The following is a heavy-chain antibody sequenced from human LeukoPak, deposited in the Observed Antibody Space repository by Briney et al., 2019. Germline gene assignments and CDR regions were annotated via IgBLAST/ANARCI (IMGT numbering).Heavy chain of an antibody. CDR2: ITAYNGNT. CDR1: GYTFTSYV. D-gene: IGHD2-2*01. V-gene: IGHV1-18*01. Sequence: GAPEKVSCKASGYTFTSYVISWVRQAPGQGLEWMGWITAYNGNTNYAQKLQGRVTMTTDTSPSTAYKELRSVRSDDAAVNYCARESGIGVVPSPSGYYYGMDVWLQRTKVTVCS. CDR3: ARESGIGVVPSPSGYYYGMDV. J-gene: IGHJ6*02.